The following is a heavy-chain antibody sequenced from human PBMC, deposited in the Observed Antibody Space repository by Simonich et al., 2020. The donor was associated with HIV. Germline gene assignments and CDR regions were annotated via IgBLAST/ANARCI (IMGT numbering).Heavy chain of an antibody. V-gene: IGHV1-24*01. J-gene: IGHJ3*01. Sequence: QVQLVQSGAEVKKPGASVKVSCKVSGYTLTELSMHWVRQAPGKGVEWMGGVNPEDGETNYAQKFQGRVTMPEDSSTDTAHMELSSLTSEDTAVYFCAAVKYYYDSSGFSYDGVDVWGQGTMVTVSS. CDR3: AAVKYYYDSSGFSYDGVDV. D-gene: IGHD3-22*01. CDR1: GYTLTELS. CDR2: VNPEDGET.